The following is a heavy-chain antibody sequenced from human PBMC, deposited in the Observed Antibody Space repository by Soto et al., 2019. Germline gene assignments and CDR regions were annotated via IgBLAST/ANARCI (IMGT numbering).Heavy chain of an antibody. V-gene: IGHV3-7*01. J-gene: IGHJ3*02. Sequence: EVQLVESGGGLVQPGGSLRLSCAASGFTFSRYWMSWVRQAPGKGLEWVANIKQDGSEKDHVESVKGRFTMSRDNTKKSLYLQMLSLRAEATAVYYCVRDDARRNNDFWSGHYTTDSFDIWGKGRMVTVSS. CDR1: GFTFSRYW. CDR2: IKQDGSEK. CDR3: VRDDARRNNDFWSGHYTTDSFDI. D-gene: IGHD3-3*01.